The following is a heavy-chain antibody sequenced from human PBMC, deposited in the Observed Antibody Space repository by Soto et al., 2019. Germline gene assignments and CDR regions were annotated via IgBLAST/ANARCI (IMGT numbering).Heavy chain of an antibody. CDR3: ARGGGSWLADY. D-gene: IGHD6-13*01. CDR2: ISTSSSYT. V-gene: IGHV3-11*05. CDR1: GFTFSDYY. J-gene: IGHJ4*02. Sequence: QVQLVESGGGLVKPGGSLRLSCAASGFTFSDYYMSWIRQAPGKGLEWVSYISTSSSYTKYADSVKGRFTISRDNAKNSLYLHMNTLRVEDTAVYYCARGGGSWLADYWGQGTLVTVSS.